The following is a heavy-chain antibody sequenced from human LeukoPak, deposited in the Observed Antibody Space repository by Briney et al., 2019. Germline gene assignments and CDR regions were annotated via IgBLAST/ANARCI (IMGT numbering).Heavy chain of an antibody. CDR2: ISSDGNT. CDR1: GFTVSSSS. D-gene: IGHD6-19*01. Sequence: PGGSLRLSCAASGFTVSSSSMNWVRLAPGKGLEWVSVISSDGNTYYADSVKGRFTISRDNSRNTLSLQMHGLRADDTAVYYCARGQEQFSSPWQWGPRRKNSYYYGMDVWGQGTTVTVSS. CDR3: ARGQEQFSSPWQWGPRRKNSYYYGMDV. V-gene: IGHV3-66*01. J-gene: IGHJ6*02.